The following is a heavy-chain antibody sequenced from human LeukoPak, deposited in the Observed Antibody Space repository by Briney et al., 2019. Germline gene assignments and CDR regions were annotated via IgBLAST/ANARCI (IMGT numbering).Heavy chain of an antibody. CDR2: ISAYNGNT. CDR3: ASDNYDRLNYYYYYGMDV. CDR1: GYTFTSYG. J-gene: IGHJ6*02. D-gene: IGHD3-9*01. V-gene: IGHV1-18*01. Sequence: ASVKASCKASGYTFTSYGISWVRQAPGQGLEWMGWISAYNGNTNYAQKLQGRVTMTTDTSTSTAYMELRSLRSDDTAVYYCASDNYDRLNYYYYYGMDVWGQGTTVTVSS.